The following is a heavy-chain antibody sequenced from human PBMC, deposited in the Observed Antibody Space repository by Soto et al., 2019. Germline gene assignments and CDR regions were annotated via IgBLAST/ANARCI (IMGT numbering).Heavy chain of an antibody. J-gene: IGHJ6*02. D-gene: IGHD3-16*02. CDR3: TRIRYVWGSYRTSYYYYYGMDV. CDR2: IYSGGST. CDR1: GFTVSSNY. V-gene: IGHV3-53*01. Sequence: GGSLRLSCAASGFTVSSNYMSWVRQAPGKGLEWVSVIYSGGSTYYADSVKGRFTISRDNSKNTLYLQMNSLRAEDTAVYYCTRIRYVWGSYRTSYYYYYGMDVWGQGTTVTVSS.